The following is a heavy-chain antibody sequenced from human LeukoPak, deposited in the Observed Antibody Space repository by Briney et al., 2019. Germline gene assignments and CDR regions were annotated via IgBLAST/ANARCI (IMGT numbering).Heavy chain of an antibody. D-gene: IGHD3-10*01. J-gene: IGHJ4*02. Sequence: PSETLSLTCAVSAYSISSDYYWGWIRQPPGQGLEWIGIISQSGSTYYNPSLKSRFTLIVDTSKNQYSLKLRSVTAADPAVYYAGANYYGRGDYWGQGTLVSVSS. V-gene: IGHV4-38-2*01. CDR3: GANYYGRGDY. CDR1: AYSISSDYY. CDR2: ISQSGST.